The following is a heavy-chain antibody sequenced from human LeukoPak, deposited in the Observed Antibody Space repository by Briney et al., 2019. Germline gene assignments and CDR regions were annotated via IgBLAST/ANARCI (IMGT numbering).Heavy chain of an antibody. CDR1: GGSISSYY. J-gene: IGHJ6*02. D-gene: IGHD1-26*01. Sequence: SETLSLTCTVSGGSISSYYWSWIRQPPGKGLEWIGYIYYSGSTNYNPSLKSRVTISVDTSKNQFSLKLSSVTAADTAVYYCARAYKYSGSSRYYYYGMDVWGQGTTVTVSS. CDR2: IYYSGST. CDR3: ARAYKYSGSSRYYYYGMDV. V-gene: IGHV4-59*08.